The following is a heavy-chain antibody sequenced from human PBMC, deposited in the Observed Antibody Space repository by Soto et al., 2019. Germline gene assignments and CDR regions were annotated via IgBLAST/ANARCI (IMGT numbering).Heavy chain of an antibody. V-gene: IGHV3-21*01. Sequence: PGWSLRLSCAASGFTFSSYGMNWVRQAPGKVLEWVSSISSSSSYIYYADSVKGRFTMSRDKAKDSLYLQMSSLRAEGTSLYCCARDASSYPRFDYWGQGTLVTVSS. CDR1: GFTFSSYG. CDR2: ISSSSSYI. D-gene: IGHD4-4*01. CDR3: ARDASSYPRFDY. J-gene: IGHJ4*02.